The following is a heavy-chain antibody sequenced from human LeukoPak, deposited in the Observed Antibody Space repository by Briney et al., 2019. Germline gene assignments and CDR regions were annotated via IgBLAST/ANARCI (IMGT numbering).Heavy chain of an antibody. CDR1: GYTFTAYY. J-gene: IGHJ3*01. V-gene: IGHV1-2*06. CDR2: INPNSGAT. D-gene: IGHD6-6*01. Sequence: ASVKVSCKASGYTFTAYYIHWVQQAPGQGLEWMGRINPNSGATNYAPKFQGRATMTRDTSINTAYMELSRLRSDDTAFYYCARESSSADAYDFWGHGTMVTVSS. CDR3: ARESSSADAYDF.